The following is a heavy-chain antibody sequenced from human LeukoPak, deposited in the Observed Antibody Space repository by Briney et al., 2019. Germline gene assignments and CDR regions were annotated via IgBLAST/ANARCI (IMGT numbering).Heavy chain of an antibody. CDR3: ARERYSSGWDDAFDI. V-gene: IGHV4-59*01. Sequence: SETLSLTCTVSGGSISSYYWSWIRQPPEKGLEWIGYIYYSGSTNYNPSLKSRVTISVDTSKNQFSLKLSSVTAADTAVYYCARERYSSGWDDAFDIWGQGTMVTVSS. D-gene: IGHD6-19*01. CDR1: GGSISSYY. J-gene: IGHJ3*02. CDR2: IYYSGST.